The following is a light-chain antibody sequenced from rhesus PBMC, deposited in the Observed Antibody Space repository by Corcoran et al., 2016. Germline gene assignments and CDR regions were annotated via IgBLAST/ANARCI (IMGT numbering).Light chain of an antibody. CDR2: EVT. Sequence: QSALTQPPSVSKSLGQSVTISCTGTSRDVGGYNYVSWYQQHPGKAPKLLIYEVTKRPSGVSDRFSGSKSGNTASLTISGLQAEDEADYYCCSHGSGSNYYIFGGGTRLTVL. CDR3: CSHGSGSNYYI. CDR1: SRDVGGYNY. J-gene: IGLJ1*01. V-gene: IGLV2-38*01.